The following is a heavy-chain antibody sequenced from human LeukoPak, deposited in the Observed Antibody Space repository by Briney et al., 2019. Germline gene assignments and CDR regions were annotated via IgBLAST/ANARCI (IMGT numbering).Heavy chain of an antibody. J-gene: IGHJ4*02. CDR3: ARDFSRTVRGVIGY. CDR2: ISYDGSSK. D-gene: IGHD3-10*01. CDR1: GFTFSSYA. Sequence: QPGGSLRLSCAASGFTFSSYAMHWVRQAPGKGLEWVAVISYDGSSKYYADSVKGRFTISRDNSKNTLYLQMNSLRAEDTAVYYCARDFSRTVRGVIGYWGQGTLVTVSS. V-gene: IGHV3-30-3*01.